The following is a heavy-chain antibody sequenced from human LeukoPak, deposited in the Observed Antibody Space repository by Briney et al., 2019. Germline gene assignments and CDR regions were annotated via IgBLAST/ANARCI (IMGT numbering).Heavy chain of an antibody. CDR1: GGSIISYY. D-gene: IGHD6-13*01. V-gene: IGHV4-4*07. Sequence: PSETLSLTCIVSGGSIISYYWGWIRQPAGKGLEWIGRIYSSGSTNYNPSLKSRVTMSVDTSKNQFSLKLSSVTAADTAVYYCARYSSSWTDAFEIWGQGTMVTVSS. CDR3: ARYSSSWTDAFEI. CDR2: IYSSGST. J-gene: IGHJ3*02.